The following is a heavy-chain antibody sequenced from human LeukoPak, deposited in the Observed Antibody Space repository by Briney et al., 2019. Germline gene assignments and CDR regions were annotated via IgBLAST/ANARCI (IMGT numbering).Heavy chain of an antibody. CDR3: AKDWSEGSGSYIDY. Sequence: GGSLRLSCAGSGFSFGRHAMHWVRQAPGKGLEWLVVASYDGTRQYCADFVRGRFTISRDNSKNTVYLDMNRLRVDDTAVYYCAKDWSEGSGSYIDYWGQGALVTVSS. J-gene: IGHJ4*02. V-gene: IGHV3-30*04. CDR1: GFSFGRHA. CDR2: ASYDGTRQ. D-gene: IGHD3-10*01.